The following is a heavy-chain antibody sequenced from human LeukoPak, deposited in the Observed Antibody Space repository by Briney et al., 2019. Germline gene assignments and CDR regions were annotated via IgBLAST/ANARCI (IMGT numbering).Heavy chain of an antibody. D-gene: IGHD4-11*01. J-gene: IGHJ4*02. CDR3: ARVKRGYSNYALGY. CDR2: MNPDSGNT. CDR1: GYTFTSYD. Sequence: ASVKVSCKASGYTFTSYDINWVRQATGQGLEWMGWMNPDSGNTGYAQKFQGRVTMTRNTSISTAYMELSSLRSEDTAVYYCARVKRGYSNYALGYWGQGTLVTVSS. V-gene: IGHV1-8*01.